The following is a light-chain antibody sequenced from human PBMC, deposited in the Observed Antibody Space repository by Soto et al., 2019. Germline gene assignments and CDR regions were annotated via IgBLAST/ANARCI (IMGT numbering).Light chain of an antibody. V-gene: IGKV4-1*01. J-gene: IGKJ2*01. CDR1: QSVFYLSNNKNF. CDR2: WAS. CDR3: QQYYTTPYT. Sequence: DIVMTQSPDSLAVSLGERATINCKSSQSVFYLSNNKNFLAWFQQRPGQPPKLLIHWASTRESGVPDRFGGSGSGTDFTLTISSLQAEDVALYYCQQYYTTPYTFGQGTNLEI.